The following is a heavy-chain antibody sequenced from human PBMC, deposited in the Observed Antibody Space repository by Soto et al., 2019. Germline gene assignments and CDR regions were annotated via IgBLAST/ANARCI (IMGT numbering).Heavy chain of an antibody. CDR3: ARVEGLLRYGYSEC. CDR2: IGNDPSYL. V-gene: IGHV3-21*01. J-gene: IGHJ4*02. Sequence: EVQLVESGGGLVKPGGSLRLSCEASGFSFSRHSMNWVRQAPGKGLEWVSSIGNDPSYLYYAGSVTGRFTISIDNAKKSPCRQMNSLRVVDTAVYDFARVEGLLRYGYSECWGQGTPVTVSS. D-gene: IGHD3-9*01. CDR1: GFSFSRHS.